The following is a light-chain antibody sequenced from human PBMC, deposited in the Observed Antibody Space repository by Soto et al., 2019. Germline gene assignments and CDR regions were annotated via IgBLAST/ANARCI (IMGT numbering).Light chain of an antibody. Sequence: EIVMTQSPATLSVSPRERATLSCRASQTVGSNLAWYQHQPGQPPRLLIYGASTRATGIPARFSGSGSGTEFTLTISTLQSEDFAIYYCQEYSSWWTFGQGTKVEI. CDR3: QEYSSWWT. J-gene: IGKJ1*01. CDR1: QTVGSN. CDR2: GAS. V-gene: IGKV3-15*01.